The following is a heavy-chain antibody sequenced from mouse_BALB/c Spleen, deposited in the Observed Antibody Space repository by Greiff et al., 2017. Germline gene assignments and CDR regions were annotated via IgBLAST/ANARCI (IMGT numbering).Heavy chain of an antibody. V-gene: IGHV1-4*01. CDR1: GYTFTTFT. CDR2: IIPGSAYT. J-gene: IGHJ4*01. Sequence: QVQLQQSGAELARPGASVKMSCKASGYTFTTFTIHWLKQRPGQALEWIAYIIPGSAYTNYNQKFKDKATLTADKSSSTAYMQLSSLTSEDSAVFYCAREQGGYPMDYGGQGTSVTVSS. CDR3: AREQGGYPMDY.